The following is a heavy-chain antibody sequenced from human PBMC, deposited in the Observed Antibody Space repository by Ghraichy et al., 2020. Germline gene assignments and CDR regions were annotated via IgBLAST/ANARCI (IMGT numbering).Heavy chain of an antibody. CDR3: ASLDIDYGDNDAFDI. D-gene: IGHD4-17*01. V-gene: IGHV4-34*01. J-gene: IGHJ3*02. CDR1: GGSFSGYY. CDR2: INHSGST. Sequence: SETLSLTCAVYGGSFSGYYWSWIRQPPGKGLEWIGEINHSGSTNYNPSLKSRVTISVDTSKNQFSLKLSSVTAADTAVYYCASLDIDYGDNDAFDIWGQGTMVTVSS.